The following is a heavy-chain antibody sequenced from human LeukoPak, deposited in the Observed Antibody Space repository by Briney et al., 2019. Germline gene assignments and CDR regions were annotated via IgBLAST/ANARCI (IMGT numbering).Heavy chain of an antibody. Sequence: SETLSLTCAVYGGSFSGYYWSWIRQPPGKGLEWIGEINHSGSTNYNPSLKSRVTISVDTSKNQFSLKLSSVTAADTAVYYCARLLWFGELFGYFDYWGQGTLVTVSS. CDR3: ARLLWFGELFGYFDY. J-gene: IGHJ4*02. CDR2: INHSGST. CDR1: GGSFSGYY. V-gene: IGHV4-34*01. D-gene: IGHD3-10*01.